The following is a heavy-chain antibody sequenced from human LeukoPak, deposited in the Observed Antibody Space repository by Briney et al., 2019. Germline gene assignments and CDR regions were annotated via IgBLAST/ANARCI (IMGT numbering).Heavy chain of an antibody. CDR2: INHSGST. CDR1: GFTFNNYW. J-gene: IGHJ4*02. Sequence: PGGSLRLSCAASGFTFNNYWMTWVRQPPGKGLEWIGEINHSGSTNYNPSLKSRVTISVDTSKNQFSLKLSSVTAADTAVYYCARGLKGITMVRGGWFYFDYWGQGTLVTVSS. CDR3: ARGLKGITMVRGGWFYFDY. V-gene: IGHV4-34*01. D-gene: IGHD3-10*01.